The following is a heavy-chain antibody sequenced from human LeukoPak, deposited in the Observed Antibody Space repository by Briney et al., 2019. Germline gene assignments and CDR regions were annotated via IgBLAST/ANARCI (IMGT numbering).Heavy chain of an antibody. CDR2: ISSSGRSI. CDR3: GREIPSGSYAPDY. V-gene: IGHV3-21*05. Sequence: GGSLRLSCAASGFTFSSYSMNWVRQAPGKGLEWVSYISSSGRSILYADSVKGRFTVSRVNAKNSLYLQMNNLRAEDTAVYYCGREIPSGSYAPDYWGQGILVIVSS. D-gene: IGHD1-26*01. J-gene: IGHJ4*02. CDR1: GFTFSSYS.